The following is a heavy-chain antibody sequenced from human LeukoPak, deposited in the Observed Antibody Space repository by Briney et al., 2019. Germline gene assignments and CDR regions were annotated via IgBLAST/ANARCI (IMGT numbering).Heavy chain of an antibody. V-gene: IGHV4-4*02. D-gene: IGHD2-21*02. CDR1: GGSITTTNW. CDR2: VHLSGAT. J-gene: IGHJ4*02. CDR3: TRESGACSPFGF. Sequence: SGTLSLTCAVSGGSITTTNWWSWVRQPPGKGLEWIGEVHLSGATNYNPSLESRVSMSIDKSKNHLSLEVTSVTAADTAIYYCTRESGACSPFGFWGQGTLLTVSS.